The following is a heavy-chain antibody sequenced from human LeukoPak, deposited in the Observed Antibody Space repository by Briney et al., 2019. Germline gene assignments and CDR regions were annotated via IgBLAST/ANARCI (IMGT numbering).Heavy chain of an antibody. CDR2: ITWDGET. Sequence: PGGSLRLSCAASGFTFDDYSMHWVRQGPGKGLEWVSLITWDGETCYADSVKGRVTIFRDNSKDSLYLQMNSLRTEDAALYYCARGMFRKIYYHGMDVWGQGTTVTVSS. V-gene: IGHV3-43*01. CDR1: GFTFDDYS. CDR3: ARGMFRKIYYHGMDV. J-gene: IGHJ6*02. D-gene: IGHD3-10*01.